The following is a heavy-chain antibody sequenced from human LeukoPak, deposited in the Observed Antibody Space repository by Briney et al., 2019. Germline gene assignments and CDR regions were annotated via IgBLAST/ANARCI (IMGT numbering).Heavy chain of an antibody. J-gene: IGHJ6*02. CDR3: ARWYKSLDI. Sequence: GGSLRLSCAASGFTSSSYAMHWVRQAPGEGLEYVSGIGMNGDTTYYANSVKGRFTISRDNSKNTIYLQMGSLKTEDMAVYHCARWYKSLDIWGQGTTVTVS. D-gene: IGHD1-1*01. CDR2: IGMNGDTT. V-gene: IGHV3-64*01. CDR1: GFTSSSYA.